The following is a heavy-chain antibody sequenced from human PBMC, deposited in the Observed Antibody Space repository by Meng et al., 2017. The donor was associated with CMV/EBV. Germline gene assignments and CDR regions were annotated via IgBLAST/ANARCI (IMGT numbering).Heavy chain of an antibody. Sequence: VVPSGVEVKKPGASVKASCKASGYTFTGYGISWVRQAPGQGLEWMGWISVYNGHTNFAQNLQGRVTMTTDTSTSTAYVELRSLRSDDTAIYYCARGVPLGIIYSFDYWGQGTLVTVSS. J-gene: IGHJ4*01. CDR3: ARGVPLGIIYSFDY. V-gene: IGHV1-18*01. CDR1: GYTFTGYG. D-gene: IGHD2-21*01. CDR2: ISVYNGHT.